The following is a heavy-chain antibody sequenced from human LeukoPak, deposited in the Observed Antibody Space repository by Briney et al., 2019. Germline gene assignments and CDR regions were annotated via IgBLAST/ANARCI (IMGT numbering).Heavy chain of an antibody. J-gene: IGHJ3*02. V-gene: IGHV3-21*01. D-gene: IGHD5-24*01. CDR3: ARVLEMATMGGAFDI. CDR1: GYTFSSYS. Sequence: PGGSLRLSCAASGYTFSSYSMNWVRQAPGKGLEWVSSISSSSSYIYYADSVKGRFTISRDNAKMSLNLQMKSLRAEDTAVYYCARVLEMATMGGAFDIWGQGTMVTVSS. CDR2: ISSSSSYI.